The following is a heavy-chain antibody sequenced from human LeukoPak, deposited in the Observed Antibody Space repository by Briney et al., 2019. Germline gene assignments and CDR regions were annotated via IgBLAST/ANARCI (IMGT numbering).Heavy chain of an antibody. CDR2: ISYDGSNK. V-gene: IGHV3-30*03. D-gene: IGHD6-6*01. Sequence: GGSLRLSCAASGFTFSSYGMHWVRQAPGKGLEWVAVISYDGSNKYYADSVKGRFTISRDNSKNTLYLQMNSLRAEDTAVYYCARPLSGYSSSLGYWGQGTLVTVSS. J-gene: IGHJ4*02. CDR1: GFTFSSYG. CDR3: ARPLSGYSSSLGY.